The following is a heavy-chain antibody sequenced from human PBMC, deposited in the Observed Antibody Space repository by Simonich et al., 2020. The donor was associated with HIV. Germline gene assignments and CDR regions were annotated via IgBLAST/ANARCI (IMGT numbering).Heavy chain of an antibody. Sequence: EVQLVESGGGLVQPGRSLRLSCAASGFTFDDYAMHWVRQAPGKGLEWVSGISGNSGSKGYANSVKGRFTISRDNAKNSLYLQMNSLRAEDMALYYCAKDRYSSSSGSFDYWGQGTLVTVSS. V-gene: IGHV3-9*03. D-gene: IGHD6-6*01. CDR3: AKDRYSSSSGSFDY. J-gene: IGHJ4*02. CDR1: GFTFDDYA. CDR2: ISGNSGSK.